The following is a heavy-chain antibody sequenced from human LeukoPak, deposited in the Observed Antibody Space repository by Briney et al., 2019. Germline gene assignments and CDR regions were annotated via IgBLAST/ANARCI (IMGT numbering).Heavy chain of an antibody. V-gene: IGHV3-48*04. D-gene: IGHD3-3*01. J-gene: IGHJ4*02. CDR1: GFTFTNSW. CDR2: ISSSGSTI. Sequence: AGGSLRLSCAASGFTFTNSWMAWVRQAPGKGLEWVSYISSSGSTIYYADSAKGRFTISRDNAKNSLYLQMNSLRAEDTAVYYCARERIYDFWSGYYIDYWGQGTLVTVSS. CDR3: ARERIYDFWSGYYIDY.